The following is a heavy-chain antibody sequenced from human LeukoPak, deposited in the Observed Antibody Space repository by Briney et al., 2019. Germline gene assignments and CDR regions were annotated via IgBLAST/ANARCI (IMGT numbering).Heavy chain of an antibody. D-gene: IGHD3-3*01. CDR3: TTLYDFWSGYLDY. CDR2: IKSKTDGGTT. Sequence: GGSLRLSCAASGFTFSNAWMSWVRQAPGRGLEWVCRIKSKTDGGTTDYAAPVKGRFTISRDDSKNTLYLQMNSLKTEDTAVYYCTTLYDFWSGYLDYWGQGTLVTVSS. J-gene: IGHJ4*02. CDR1: GFTFSNAW. V-gene: IGHV3-15*01.